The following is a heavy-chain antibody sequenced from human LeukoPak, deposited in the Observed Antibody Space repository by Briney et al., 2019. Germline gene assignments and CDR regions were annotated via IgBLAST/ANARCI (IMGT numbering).Heavy chain of an antibody. Sequence: GGSLRLSCAASGFTFTNYGMHWVRQAPGKGLEWVAFIRYDGSKKYYTDSVKGRFTISRDNSKNTLYLQMNSLRAEDTAVYYCAKGYCSGTSCYSGLDWGQGTLVTVSS. V-gene: IGHV3-30*02. J-gene: IGHJ4*02. D-gene: IGHD2-2*01. CDR2: IRYDGSKK. CDR1: GFTFTNYG. CDR3: AKGYCSGTSCYSGLD.